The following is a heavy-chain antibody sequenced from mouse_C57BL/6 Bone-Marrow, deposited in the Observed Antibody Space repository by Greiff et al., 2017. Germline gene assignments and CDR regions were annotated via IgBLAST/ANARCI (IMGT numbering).Heavy chain of an antibody. CDR1: GYTFTSYW. Sequence: QVQLQQPGAELVKPGASVKLSCKASGYTFTSYWMHWVKQRPGQGLEWIGMIHPNSGSTNYNEKFKSKATLTVDTSSSTAYMQLSSLTSEDSAVXYCARSVSIVVTTGCGFAYWGPGTLVTVSA. D-gene: IGHD2-2*01. CDR2: IHPNSGST. CDR3: ARSVSIVVTTGCGFAY. V-gene: IGHV1-64*01. J-gene: IGHJ3*01.